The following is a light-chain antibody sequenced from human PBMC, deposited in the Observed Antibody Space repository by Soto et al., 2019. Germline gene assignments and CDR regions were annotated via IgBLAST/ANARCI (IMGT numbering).Light chain of an antibody. V-gene: IGKV3-11*01. CDR1: QAVITR. J-gene: IGKJ1*01. Sequence: EIVLTQSPSTLSSFPGDRVTLSCRASQAVITRLAWYQHKPGQAPSLLIYLASNMDAGVPARFSGSGSGTDFTLTISDVEPEDFAVYYCHQRQSCPRTFGQGTKVDIK. CDR2: LAS. CDR3: HQRQSCPRT.